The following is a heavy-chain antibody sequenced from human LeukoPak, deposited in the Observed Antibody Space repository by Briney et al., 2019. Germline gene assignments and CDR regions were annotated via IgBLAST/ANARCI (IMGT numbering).Heavy chain of an antibody. CDR3: AREGRFCSSGSYHDAFDI. V-gene: IGHV4-59*12. CDR1: GGSISSYY. CDR2: ISYSGNT. J-gene: IGHJ3*02. D-gene: IGHD3-10*01. Sequence: PSETLSLTCTVSGGSISSYYWSWIRQPPGKGLEWIGYISYSGNTNYNPSLKSRVTISVDTSKNQFSLKLSSVTAADTAVYYCAREGRFCSSGSYHDAFDIWGQGTMVTVSS.